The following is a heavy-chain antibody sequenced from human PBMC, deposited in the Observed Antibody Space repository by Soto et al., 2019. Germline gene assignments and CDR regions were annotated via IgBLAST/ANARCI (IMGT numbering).Heavy chain of an antibody. V-gene: IGHV3-30*18. D-gene: IGHD6-13*01. CDR3: AKDRVGYSSLVLEMDV. CDR1: GFTFSSYG. J-gene: IGHJ6*02. CDR2: ISYDGSNK. Sequence: QVQLVESGGGVVQPGRSLRLSCAASGFTFSSYGMHWVRQAPGKGLEWVAVISYDGSNKYYADSVKGRFTISRDNSKNTLYLQMNSLRAEDTAVYYCAKDRVGYSSLVLEMDVWGQGTTVTVSS.